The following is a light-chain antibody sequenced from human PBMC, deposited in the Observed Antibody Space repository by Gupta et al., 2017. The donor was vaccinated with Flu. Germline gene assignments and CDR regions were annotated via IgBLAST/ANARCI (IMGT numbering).Light chain of an antibody. CDR3: QQDDSTLFT. V-gene: IGKV4-1*01. CDR1: QSVLYSSNNKNF. CDR2: WAS. J-gene: IGKJ3*01. Sequence: SLGERATINCKSSQSVLYSSNNKNFLAWYQQKPGQPPKLLIYWASTRESGVPDRFSGSGSGTDFTLTISSLQAEDVAVYYCQQDDSTLFTFGHGTKVDIK.